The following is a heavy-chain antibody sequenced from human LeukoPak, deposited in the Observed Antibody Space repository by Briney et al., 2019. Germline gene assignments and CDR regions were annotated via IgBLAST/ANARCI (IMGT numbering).Heavy chain of an antibody. Sequence: GGSLRLSCAASGFSFSSYGMHWVRQAPGKGLEWVAFIRHDGSNQYYADSMKGRITISRDNSKNTLYLQMNSLRAEDTAVYYCARDPHAYGDLTPYLDVWGKGTTVTVSS. CDR2: IRHDGSNQ. J-gene: IGHJ6*03. D-gene: IGHD4-17*01. CDR3: ARDPHAYGDLTPYLDV. CDR1: GFSFSSYG. V-gene: IGHV3-30*02.